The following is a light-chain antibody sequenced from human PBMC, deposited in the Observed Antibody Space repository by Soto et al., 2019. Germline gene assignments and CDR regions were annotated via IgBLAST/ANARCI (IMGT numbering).Light chain of an antibody. J-gene: IGKJ1*01. V-gene: IGKV1-5*03. CDR3: QQYYSYPS. CDR1: QSVGRW. CDR2: KAS. Sequence: IQMTQYHATLPASVGDSVTITCRASQSVGRWLAWYQQKPGKAPQVLIYKASSLESGVPSRFSGSGSGTDFTLTISCLQSEDFATYYCQQYYSYPSFGQGTKVDIK.